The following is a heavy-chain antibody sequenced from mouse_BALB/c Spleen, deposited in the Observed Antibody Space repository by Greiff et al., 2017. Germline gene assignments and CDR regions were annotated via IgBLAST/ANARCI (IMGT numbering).Heavy chain of an antibody. D-gene: IGHD1-1*01. J-gene: IGHJ2*01. CDR2: ISSGSSTI. V-gene: IGHV5-17*02. CDR3: ARDGSSYFDY. CDR1: GFTFSSFG. Sequence: EVQLVESGGGLVQPGGSRKLSCAASGFTFSSFGMHWVRQAPEKGLEWVAYISSGSSTIYYEDTVKGRFTISRDNPKNTLFLQMTSLRSEDTAMYYCARDGSSYFDYWGQGTTLTVSS.